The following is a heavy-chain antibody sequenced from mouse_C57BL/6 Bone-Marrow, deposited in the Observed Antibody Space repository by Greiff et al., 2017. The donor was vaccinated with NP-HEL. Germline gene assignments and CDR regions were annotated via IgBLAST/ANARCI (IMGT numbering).Heavy chain of an antibody. CDR1: GYSITSGYY. CDR3: ARGIYYGNYEGDY. J-gene: IGHJ2*01. CDR2: ISYDGSN. D-gene: IGHD2-1*01. Sequence: DVKLQESGPGLVKPSQSLSLTCSVTGYSITSGYYWNWIRQFPGNKLEWMGYISYDGSNNYNPSLKNRISITRDTSKNQFFLKLNSVTTEDTATYYCARGIYYGNYEGDYWGQGTTLTVSS. V-gene: IGHV3-6*01.